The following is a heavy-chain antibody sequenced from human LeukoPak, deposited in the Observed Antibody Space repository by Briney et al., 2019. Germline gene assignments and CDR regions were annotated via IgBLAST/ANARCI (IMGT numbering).Heavy chain of an antibody. CDR3: ARGFGQLVPFDY. D-gene: IGHD6-6*01. CDR1: GGSISSSSYY. J-gene: IGHJ4*02. Sequence: SETLSLTCTVSGGSISSSSYYWGWIRQPPGKGLEWIGSIYYSGSTYYNPSLKSRVTISVDTSKNQFSLKLSSVTAADTAVYYCARGFGQLVPFDYWGQGTLVTVS. V-gene: IGHV4-39*07. CDR2: IYYSGST.